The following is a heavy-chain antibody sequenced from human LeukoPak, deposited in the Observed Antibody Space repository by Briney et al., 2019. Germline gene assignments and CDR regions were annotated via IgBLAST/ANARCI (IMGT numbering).Heavy chain of an antibody. CDR1: GGSISSGGYY. Sequence: SETLSLTCTVSGGSISSGGYYWSWIRQPPGKGLEWIGYIYHSGSTYYNPSLKSRVTISVDTSKNQFSLKLSSVTAADTAVYYCASMGYGSYYFDYWGQGTLVTVSS. V-gene: IGHV4-30-2*01. CDR2: IYHSGST. D-gene: IGHD3-10*01. J-gene: IGHJ4*02. CDR3: ASMGYGSYYFDY.